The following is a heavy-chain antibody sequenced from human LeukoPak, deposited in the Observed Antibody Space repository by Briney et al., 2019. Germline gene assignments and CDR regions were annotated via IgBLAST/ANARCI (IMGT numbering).Heavy chain of an antibody. Sequence: GESPKISCSGSGYSSTSYWIGRVRQMPGKGVEGMGIIYPGDSDTRYSPSFRGEVTISADKSISTAYLQWSSLKASDTAMYYCARRRFGELLSYYFDYWGQGTLVTVSS. V-gene: IGHV5-51*01. CDR1: GYSSTSYW. CDR3: ARRRFGELLSYYFDY. D-gene: IGHD3-10*01. CDR2: IYPGDSDT. J-gene: IGHJ4*02.